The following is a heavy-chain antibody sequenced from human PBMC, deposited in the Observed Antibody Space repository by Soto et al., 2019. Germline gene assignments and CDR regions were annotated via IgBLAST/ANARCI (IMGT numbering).Heavy chain of an antibody. Sequence: QVQLVESGGGVVQPGRYLRLSCAASGFTFSTYGMSWVRQAPGKGLEWAAIISYDGIHKYYADSVKGRFTISRDNSRNTLYLQMSSLRAEDTAVYYCAKEIIAVSGPWDFDNWGQGTLVTVSS. D-gene: IGHD6-19*01. V-gene: IGHV3-30*18. CDR2: ISYDGIHK. CDR1: GFTFSTYG. CDR3: AKEIIAVSGPWDFDN. J-gene: IGHJ4*02.